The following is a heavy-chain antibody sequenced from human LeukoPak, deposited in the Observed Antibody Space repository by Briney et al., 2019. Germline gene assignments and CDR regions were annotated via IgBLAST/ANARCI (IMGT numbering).Heavy chain of an antibody. V-gene: IGHV4-59*11. CDR2: TYYSGST. J-gene: IGHJ4*02. CDR1: GGSISSHY. Sequence: SETLSLTCTVSGGSISSHYWSWIRQPPGKGLEWIGNTYYSGSTIYNPSLKNRVTISVDTSRNQFSLNLTSVTAADTAVYYCARAFVSTSYGESNYFDYWGQGTLVTVSS. CDR3: ARAFVSTSYGESNYFDY. D-gene: IGHD2-2*01.